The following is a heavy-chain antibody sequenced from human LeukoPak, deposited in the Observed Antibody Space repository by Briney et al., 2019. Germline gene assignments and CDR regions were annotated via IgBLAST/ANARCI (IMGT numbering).Heavy chain of an antibody. CDR1: VGSISGYY. CDR3: ARRAVAENYFDY. CDR2: IYSSGST. D-gene: IGHD6-19*01. V-gene: IGHV4-4*09. Sequence: SETLSLTCTVSVGSISGYYWSWIRQPPGKGLEWIGYIYSSGSTTYNSSLKSRVTISVDTSKNQFSLKLSSVTAADTAVYYCARRAVAENYFDYSGQGTLVTVSS. J-gene: IGHJ4*02.